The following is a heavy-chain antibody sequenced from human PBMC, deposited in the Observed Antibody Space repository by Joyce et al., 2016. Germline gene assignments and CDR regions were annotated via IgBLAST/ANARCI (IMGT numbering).Heavy chain of an antibody. Sequence: QVQLQESGPGLVKPSGTLSLTCAVSGDSINTSNRWTWVRQSPGKGLEWIGEIAQSGRTNHNPSLKSRVSMSIDKSKNQFSLRLSAVTAADTAVYYCANMGIRDYWGQGTLVTVSS. CDR2: IAQSGRT. CDR1: GDSINTSNR. D-gene: IGHD7-27*01. CDR3: ANMGIRDY. V-gene: IGHV4-4*02. J-gene: IGHJ4*02.